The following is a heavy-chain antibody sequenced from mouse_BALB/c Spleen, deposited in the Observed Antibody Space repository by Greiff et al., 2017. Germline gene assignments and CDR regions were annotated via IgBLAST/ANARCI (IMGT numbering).Heavy chain of an antibody. CDR3: TRGVHWYFDV. V-gene: IGHV1S22*01. CDR2: IYPGSGST. J-gene: IGHJ1*01. CDR1: GYTFTSYW. Sequence: LQQPGSELVRPGASVKLSCKASGYTFTSYWMHWVKQRHGQGLEWIGNIYPGSGSTNYDEKFKSKGTLTVDTSSSTAYMHLSSLTSEDSAVYYRTRGVHWYFDVWGAGTTVTVSS.